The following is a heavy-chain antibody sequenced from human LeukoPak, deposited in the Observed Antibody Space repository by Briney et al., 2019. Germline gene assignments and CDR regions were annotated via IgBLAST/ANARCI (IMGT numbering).Heavy chain of an antibody. V-gene: IGHV1-18*01. CDR1: DYTFTSYG. J-gene: IGHJ4*02. Sequence: ASLKVSCKASDYTFTSYGISWVRQTPGPGLEWMGWVCTYNGNTNYAQKLQGRVTMTTDTSTSTAYMELRSLRSDDTAVYYCARGPYCSGGTCYSQYYDYWGQGTLVIVSS. CDR2: VCTYNGNT. CDR3: ARGPYCSGGTCYSQYYDY. D-gene: IGHD2-15*01.